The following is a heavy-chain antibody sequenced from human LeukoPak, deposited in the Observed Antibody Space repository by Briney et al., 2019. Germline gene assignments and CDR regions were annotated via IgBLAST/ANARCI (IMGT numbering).Heavy chain of an antibody. V-gene: IGHV3-23*01. CDR2: ISGSGGST. CDR3: AKDTYSSDWYVRGLFDY. D-gene: IGHD6-19*01. Sequence: GGSLRLSCAASGFTFSSYAMSWVRQAPGKGLEWVSAISGSGGSTYYADSVKGRFTISRDNSKNTLYLQMNSLRAEDTAVYYCAKDTYSSDWYVRGLFDYWGQGTLVTVSS. J-gene: IGHJ4*02. CDR1: GFTFSSYA.